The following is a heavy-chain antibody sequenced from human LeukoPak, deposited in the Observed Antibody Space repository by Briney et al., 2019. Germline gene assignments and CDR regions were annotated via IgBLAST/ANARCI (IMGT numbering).Heavy chain of an antibody. Sequence: GSLRLSCAASGFTVSSNYMSWVRQAPGKGLEWVSVICSGGSTYYADSVKGRFTISRDNSKNTLYLQMNSLRAEDTAVYYCAIAAAGTNYYFDYWGQGTLVTVSS. D-gene: IGHD6-13*01. J-gene: IGHJ4*02. CDR2: ICSGGST. V-gene: IGHV3-66*01. CDR3: AIAAAGTNYYFDY. CDR1: GFTVSSNY.